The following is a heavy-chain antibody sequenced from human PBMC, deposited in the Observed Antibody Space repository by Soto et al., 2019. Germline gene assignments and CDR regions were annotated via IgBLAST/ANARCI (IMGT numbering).Heavy chain of an antibody. CDR1: GFTFSTYA. J-gene: IGHJ6*02. V-gene: IGHV3-23*01. CDR2: MSGSGDST. D-gene: IGHD1-1*01. CDR3: VRGTPTPGLDI. Sequence: GGSLRLSCAASGFTFSTYAMSWVRQAPGKGLEWVSAMSGSGDSTYYADSVKGRFTISRDNTRNSFYLNMDSLRVGDTATYYCVRGTPTPGLDIWGRGTTVTVSS.